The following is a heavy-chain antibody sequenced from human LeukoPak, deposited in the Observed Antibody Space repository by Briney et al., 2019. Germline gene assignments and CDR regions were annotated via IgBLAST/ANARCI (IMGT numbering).Heavy chain of an antibody. Sequence: GGSLRLSCAASGFTVSSNYMGWVRQAPGKGLEWVSVIYSGGDTYYADSVKGRFTISRDNSKNMIYLEMSSLKAEDTAVYYCARLPYCGGDCPFKMAFDIWGQGTMVTVSS. CDR1: GFTVSSNY. CDR3: ARLPYCGGDCPFKMAFDI. D-gene: IGHD2-21*02. J-gene: IGHJ3*02. CDR2: IYSGGDT. V-gene: IGHV3-66*04.